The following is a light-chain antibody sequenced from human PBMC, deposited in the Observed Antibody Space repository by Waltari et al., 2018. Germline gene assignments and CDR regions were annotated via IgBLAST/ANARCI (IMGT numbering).Light chain of an antibody. CDR3: QVWDFTQGV. V-gene: IGLV3-21*04. Sequence: SYVLNQPPSVSVAPGKTARISCGGTSLGTKTVHWYQQKPGQAPVLVIHYDSGRPSGIPERFSGSTSGNTATLTIKWVEAVDDAEYFCQVWDFTQGVFGGGTKLTVL. CDR2: YDS. CDR1: SLGTKT. J-gene: IGLJ3*02.